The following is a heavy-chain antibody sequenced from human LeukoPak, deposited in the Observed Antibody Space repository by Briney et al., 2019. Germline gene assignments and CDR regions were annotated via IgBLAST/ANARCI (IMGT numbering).Heavy chain of an antibody. Sequence: GGSLRLSCAASGFTFSSYWMSWVRQAPGKGLEWVSAISGSGGSTYYADSVKGRFTISRDNSKNTLYLQMNSLRAEDTAVYYCAKGVVVDTPTRLDWAAFDIWGQGTMVTVSS. CDR2: ISGSGGST. V-gene: IGHV3-23*01. CDR1: GFTFSSYW. CDR3: AKGVVVDTPTRLDWAAFDI. J-gene: IGHJ3*02. D-gene: IGHD2-2*01.